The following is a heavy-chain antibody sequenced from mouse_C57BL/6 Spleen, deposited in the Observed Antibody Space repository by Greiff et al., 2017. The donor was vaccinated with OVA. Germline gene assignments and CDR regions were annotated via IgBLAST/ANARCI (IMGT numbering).Heavy chain of an antibody. J-gene: IGHJ2*01. CDR2: IHPNSGST. V-gene: IGHV1-64*01. CDR3: ARWGYGSSYPGY. Sequence: QVQLQQPGAELVKPEASVKLSCKASGYTFTSYWMHWVKQRPGQGLEWIGMIHPNSGSTNYNEKFKSKATLTVDKSSSTAYMQLSSLTSEDSAVYYCARWGYGSSYPGYWGQGTTLTVSS. CDR1: GYTFTSYW. D-gene: IGHD1-1*01.